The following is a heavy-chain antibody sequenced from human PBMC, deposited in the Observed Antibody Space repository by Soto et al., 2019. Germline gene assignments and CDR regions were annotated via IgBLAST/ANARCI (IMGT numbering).Heavy chain of an antibody. CDR1: GFTFSTYW. CDR2: IKQDGSEK. D-gene: IGHD2-2*01. J-gene: IGHJ4*02. Sequence: PGGSLRLSCAASGFTFSTYWMSWVRQAPGKGLEWVANIKQDGSEKYYVDSVKGRFTISRDNTKKSLYLQMNSLRAEDTAVYYCASRYLEYCSSASCFAPYDFWGQGTLVPVSS. V-gene: IGHV3-7*05. CDR3: ASRYLEYCSSASCFAPYDF.